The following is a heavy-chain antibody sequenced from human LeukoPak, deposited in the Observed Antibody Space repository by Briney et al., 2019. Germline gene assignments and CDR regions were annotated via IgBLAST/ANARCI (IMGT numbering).Heavy chain of an antibody. Sequence: PGGSLRLSCAASGFTFDDYGMSWVRQAPGKGLEWVSGINWNGGSTGYEDSVKGRFTISRDNAKNSLYLQMNSLRAGDTAVYYCARDSYGSGTYSLDFWGQGSLVTVSS. CDR2: INWNGGST. V-gene: IGHV3-20*04. CDR1: GFTFDDYG. J-gene: IGHJ4*02. D-gene: IGHD3-10*01. CDR3: ARDSYGSGTYSLDF.